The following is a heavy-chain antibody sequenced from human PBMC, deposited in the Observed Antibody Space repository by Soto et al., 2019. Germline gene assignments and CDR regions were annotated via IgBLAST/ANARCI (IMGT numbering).Heavy chain of an antibody. Sequence: GGVPRPSFAAAGLNFISSARSWVPPNPGEGLEWVSAISGSGGSTYYADSVKGRFTISRDNSKNTLYLQMNSLRAEDTAVYYCAKIPRYCSGGSCYQDYWGQGTLVTVSS. CDR3: AKIPRYCSGGSCYQDY. D-gene: IGHD2-15*01. CDR2: ISGSGGST. V-gene: IGHV3-23*01. J-gene: IGHJ4*02. CDR1: GLNFISSA.